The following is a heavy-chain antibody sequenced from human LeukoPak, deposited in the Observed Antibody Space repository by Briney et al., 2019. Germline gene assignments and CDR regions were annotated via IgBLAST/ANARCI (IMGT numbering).Heavy chain of an antibody. CDR1: GFAFSSYA. CDR3: VKASVAMDV. J-gene: IGHJ6*02. CDR2: ISGSGGST. Sequence: GGSLRLSCAASGFAFSSYAMSWVRQAPGKGLEWVSDISGSGGSTHYADSVKGRFTVSRDNSKNTLYLQMNSLRAEDTAVYYCVKASVAMDVWGRGTTVTVSS. D-gene: IGHD6-19*01. V-gene: IGHV3-23*01.